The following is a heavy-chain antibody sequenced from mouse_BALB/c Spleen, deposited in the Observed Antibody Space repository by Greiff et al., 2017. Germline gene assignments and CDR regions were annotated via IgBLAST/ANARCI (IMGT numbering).Heavy chain of an antibody. J-gene: IGHJ4*01. CDR3: ARGEYAMDY. CDR1: GDSITSGY. CDR2: ISYSGST. V-gene: IGHV3-8*02. Sequence: EVKLVESGPSLVKPSQTLSLTCSVTGDSITSGYWNWIRKFPGNKLEYMGYISYSGSTYYNPSLKSRITITRDTSKNQYYLQLNSVTTENTARYYCARGEYAMDYWGQGTSVTVSS.